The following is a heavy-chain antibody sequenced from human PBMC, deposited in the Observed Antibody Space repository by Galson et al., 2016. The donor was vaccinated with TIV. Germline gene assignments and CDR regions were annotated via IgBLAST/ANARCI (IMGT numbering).Heavy chain of an antibody. V-gene: IGHV1-8*01. Sequence: SVNVSCKASGYTFTRFDISWIRQAPGQGLEWMGWMSPPNGYTGYAQKFRGRITMTRHPSTTTVYMELSGVTSEDTAVYYCASGHYYDTSGYSFDFWGQGTLVTVSS. CDR3: ASGHYYDTSGYSFDF. CDR2: MSPPNGYT. J-gene: IGHJ4*02. D-gene: IGHD3-22*01. CDR1: GYTFTRFD.